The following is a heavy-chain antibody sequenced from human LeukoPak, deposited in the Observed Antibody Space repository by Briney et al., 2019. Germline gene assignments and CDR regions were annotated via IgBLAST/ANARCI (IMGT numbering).Heavy chain of an antibody. D-gene: IGHD4-17*01. CDR1: GFTFSSYW. V-gene: IGHV3-74*01. Sequence: PGGSLRLSCAASGFTFSSYWMHWVRQAPGKGLVWVSRINSGGSSTSYADSVKGRFTISRDNAKNTLYLQMNSLRAEDTAVYYCARRGQCMVTTECDYWGQGTLVTVSS. J-gene: IGHJ4*02. CDR2: INSGGSST. CDR3: ARRGQCMVTTECDY.